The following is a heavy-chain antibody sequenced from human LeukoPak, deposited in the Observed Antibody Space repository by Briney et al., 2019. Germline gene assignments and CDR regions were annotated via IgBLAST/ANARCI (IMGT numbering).Heavy chain of an antibody. CDR3: ARLGTAEGTLEDY. CDR1: GYTFSNYW. V-gene: IGHV3-7*01. CDR2: IKHDGSEK. J-gene: IGHJ4*02. D-gene: IGHD6-13*01. Sequence: GGSLRLSCAASGYTFSNYWMSWVRQPPGKGLEWVANIKHDGSEKYCVDSVEGRFTISRDNAKNSLHLQMNSLRAEDTAVYYCARLGTAEGTLEDYWGQGTLVTVSS.